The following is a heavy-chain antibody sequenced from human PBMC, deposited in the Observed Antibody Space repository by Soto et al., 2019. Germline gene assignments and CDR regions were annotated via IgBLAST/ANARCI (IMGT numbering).Heavy chain of an antibody. V-gene: IGHV3-7*01. CDR1: GFTFSSYW. D-gene: IGHD3-16*01. J-gene: IGHJ6*03. CDR2: IKQDGSEK. CDR3: AREPTGGVDYYYYMDV. Sequence: PGGSLRLSCAASGFTFSSYWMSWVRQAPGKGLEWVANIKQDGSEKYYVDSVKGRFTISRDNAKNSLYLQMNSLRAEDTAVYYCAREPTGGVDYYYYMDVWGKGTTVTVSS.